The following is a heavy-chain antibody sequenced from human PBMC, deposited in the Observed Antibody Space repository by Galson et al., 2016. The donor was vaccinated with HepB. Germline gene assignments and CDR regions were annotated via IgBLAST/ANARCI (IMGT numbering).Heavy chain of an antibody. J-gene: IGHJ4*02. CDR2: ISSSGGDT. D-gene: IGHD3-10*01. Sequence: SLRLSCAASGFTFSTYAMTWVRQAPGKGLAWVSGISSSGGDTYYADSVKGRFTISRDNSKNMLHLQMNSLRVDDTAVYYCAKDLKGSRKGRSPDYWGRGTLVTVSS. CDR3: AKDLKGSRKGRSPDY. CDR1: GFTFSTYA. V-gene: IGHV3-23*01.